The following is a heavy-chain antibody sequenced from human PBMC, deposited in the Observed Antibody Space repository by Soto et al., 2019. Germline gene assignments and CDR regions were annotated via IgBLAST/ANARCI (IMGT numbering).Heavy chain of an antibody. D-gene: IGHD5-18*01. J-gene: IGHJ4*02. CDR3: ARSGTAMVLVDY. CDR1: GGSISSYF. CDR2: IYYSGST. Sequence: QVQLQESGPGLVKPSETLSLTCTVSGGSISSYFWSWIRQPPGKGLEWIGYIYYSGSTSYNPSLKSRVTISVDTSKNQFSLKLSSVTAADTAVYYCARSGTAMVLVDYWGQGTLVTVSS. V-gene: IGHV4-59*01.